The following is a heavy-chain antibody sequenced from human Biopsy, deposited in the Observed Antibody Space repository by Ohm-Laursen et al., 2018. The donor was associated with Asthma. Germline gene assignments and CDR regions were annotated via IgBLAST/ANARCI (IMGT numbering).Heavy chain of an antibody. Sequence: GSLRLSCTASGFTFSSYAMHWVRQAPGKGLEWVSRINTDGRTTSYADSVKGRFTISRDNAKLYLQMNSLRDEDTAVYYCTRGGLEPFDYWGQGTLVTVSS. CDR3: TRGGLEPFDY. J-gene: IGHJ4*02. CDR2: INTDGRTT. D-gene: IGHD1-1*01. V-gene: IGHV3-74*01. CDR1: GFTFSSYA.